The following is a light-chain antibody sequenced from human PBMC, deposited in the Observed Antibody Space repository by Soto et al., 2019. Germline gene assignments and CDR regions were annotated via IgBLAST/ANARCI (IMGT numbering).Light chain of an antibody. CDR3: LQYHTYLYT. CDR2: KAS. Sequence: DIKMTQYTSSLVASVGDRVTITCRASQSLGGWLAWYQQKPGEAPKLLIYKASTLENGVPSRFSGSWSGTEFTLTIRSLQTDDSATYFCLQYHTYLYTFGQGTNLEI. J-gene: IGKJ2*01. CDR1: QSLGGW. V-gene: IGKV1-5*03.